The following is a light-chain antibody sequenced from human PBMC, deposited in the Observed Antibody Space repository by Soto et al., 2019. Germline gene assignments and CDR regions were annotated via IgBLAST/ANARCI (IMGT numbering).Light chain of an antibody. CDR1: SSDVGAYNY. Sequence: QSALTQPASVSGSPGQSITISCTATSSDVGAYNYVSWYQQYPGKAPKLMIYEVINRPSGVSNRFPGSKSGNTASLIISGLQAEDEADYYCSSYTSSSTLVFGGGTKLTVL. J-gene: IGLJ2*01. V-gene: IGLV2-14*01. CDR2: EVI. CDR3: SSYTSSSTLV.